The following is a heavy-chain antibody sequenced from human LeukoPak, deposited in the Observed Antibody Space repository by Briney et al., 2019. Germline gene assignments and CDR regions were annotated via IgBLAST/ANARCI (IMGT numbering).Heavy chain of an antibody. CDR3: AKPHFTAWSWFDP. J-gene: IGHJ5*02. Sequence: GGSLRLSCAASGFTFSDYYMSWIRQAPGKGLGWVSYISSSGSTIYYADSVKGRFTISRDNAKNALYLQMYSLRAEDTAVYYCAKPHFTAWSWFDPWGQGTLVTVSS. CDR2: ISSSGSTI. CDR1: GFTFSDYY. V-gene: IGHV3-11*01. D-gene: IGHD2-21*01.